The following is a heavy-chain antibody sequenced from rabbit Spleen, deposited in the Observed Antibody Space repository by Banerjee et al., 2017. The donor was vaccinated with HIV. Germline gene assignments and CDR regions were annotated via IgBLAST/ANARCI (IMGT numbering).Heavy chain of an antibody. CDR1: GVSFNDKDV. D-gene: IGHD8-1*01. Sequence: QEQLEESGGGLVKPEGSLTLTCKASGVSFNDKDVMCWVRQAPGKGLEWIACIDSGSSGDTYYASWAKGRFTISKTSSTTVTLQMTSLTAADTATYFCARDASSSFSSYGMDLWGPGTLVTVS. V-gene: IGHV1S45*01. CDR3: ARDASSSFSSYGMDL. CDR2: IDSGSSGDT. J-gene: IGHJ6*01.